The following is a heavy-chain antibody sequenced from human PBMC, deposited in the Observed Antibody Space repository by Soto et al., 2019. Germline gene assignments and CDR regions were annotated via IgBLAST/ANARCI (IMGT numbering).Heavy chain of an antibody. CDR1: GYTFTSYY. CDR2: INPSGGST. Sequence: EASVKVSCKASGYTFTSYYMHWVRQAPGQGLEWMGIINPSGGSTSYAQKFQGRVTMTRDTSTSTVYMELSSLRSEDTAVYYCASVAMGELSSDDAFDIWGQGTMVTVSS. V-gene: IGHV1-46*03. CDR3: ASVAMGELSSDDAFDI. J-gene: IGHJ3*02. D-gene: IGHD3-16*02.